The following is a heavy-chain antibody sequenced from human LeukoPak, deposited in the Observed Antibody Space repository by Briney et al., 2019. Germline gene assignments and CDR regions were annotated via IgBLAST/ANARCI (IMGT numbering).Heavy chain of an antibody. D-gene: IGHD2-2*01. V-gene: IGHV1-8*01. CDR2: MNPNSGNT. J-gene: IGHJ4*02. Sequence: ASVKVSCKASGYTFTNYDINWVRQAPGQGLEWVGWMNPNSGNTGSAQKFQGRVSMTRDTSTRTVYMELSSLRSEDTAVYYCARDLADCSSTTCYNGEGYFDLWGQGTLVTVSS. CDR1: GYTFTNYD. CDR3: ARDLADCSSTTCYNGEGYFDL.